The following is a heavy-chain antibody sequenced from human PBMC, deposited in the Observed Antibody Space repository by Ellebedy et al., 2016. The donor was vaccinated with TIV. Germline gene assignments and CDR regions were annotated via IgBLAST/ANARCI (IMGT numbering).Heavy chain of an antibody. CDR2: ISGSGGST. Sequence: PGGSLRLSCAASGFTFSSYAMSWVRQAPGKGLEWVSVISGSGGSTSYADSVKGRFTISRDNSKNTLYLQMNSLRVEDTAVYSCAKGSIASAATCLDHWGQGTLVTISS. J-gene: IGHJ4*02. CDR1: GFTFSSYA. V-gene: IGHV3-23*01. CDR3: AKGSIASAATCLDH. D-gene: IGHD6-13*01.